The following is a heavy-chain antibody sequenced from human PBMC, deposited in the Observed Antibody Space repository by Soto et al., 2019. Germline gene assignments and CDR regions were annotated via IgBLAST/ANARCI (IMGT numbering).Heavy chain of an antibody. D-gene: IGHD2-2*01. CDR3: ARGTVVPAARSPYYFDY. J-gene: IGHJ4*02. CDR1: GGSFSGYY. Sequence: DTLSLTCAGYGGSFSGYYWSWIRQPPGKGLEWIGEINHSGSTNYNPSLKSRVTISVDTSKNQFSLKLSSVTAADTAVYYCARGTVVPAARSPYYFDYWGQGTLVTVSS. V-gene: IGHV4-34*01. CDR2: INHSGST.